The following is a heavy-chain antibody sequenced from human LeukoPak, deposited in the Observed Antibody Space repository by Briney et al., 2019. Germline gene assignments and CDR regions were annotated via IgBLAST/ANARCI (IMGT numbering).Heavy chain of an antibody. CDR3: ARGGATPMILSY. J-gene: IGHJ4*02. CDR1: GGSFSGYY. D-gene: IGHD2-15*01. Sequence: PSETLSLTCAVYGGSFSGYYWSWIRHPPGKGLEWIGEINHSGTTKYNPSLKSRVTISVDTSKNQFSLNLRSVAAADTAVYYCARGGATPMILSYWGQGTLVTVSS. V-gene: IGHV4-34*01. CDR2: INHSGTT.